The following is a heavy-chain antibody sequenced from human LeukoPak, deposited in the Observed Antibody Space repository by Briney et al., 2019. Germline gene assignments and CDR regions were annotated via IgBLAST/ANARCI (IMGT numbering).Heavy chain of an antibody. Sequence: GGSLRPSCAAPGVPASSNYMSGVRKAPGKGLEWVSVIYSGSSSTYYTDSVKGRFTISRHNSKNTLYLQMNSLRAEDTAVYYCARVGSGWYDFDYWGQGTLVTVSS. CDR1: GVPASSNY. V-gene: IGHV3-53*04. J-gene: IGHJ4*02. CDR2: IYSGSSST. CDR3: ARVGSGWYDFDY. D-gene: IGHD6-19*01.